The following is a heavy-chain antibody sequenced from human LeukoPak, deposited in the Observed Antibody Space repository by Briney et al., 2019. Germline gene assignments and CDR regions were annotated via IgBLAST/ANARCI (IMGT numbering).Heavy chain of an antibody. CDR3: ARALGYYYGSGPLQDAFYI. J-gene: IGHJ3*02. V-gene: IGHV3-7*03. D-gene: IGHD3-10*01. CDR1: GFTFSSYW. CDR2: IKQDGSEK. Sequence: GGSLRLSCAASGFTFSSYWMSWVRQAPGKGLEWVANIKQDGSEKYYVDSVKGRFTISRDNAKNSLYLQMNSLRAEDTGVYYCARALGYYYGSGPLQDAFYIWGQGAMVTVSS.